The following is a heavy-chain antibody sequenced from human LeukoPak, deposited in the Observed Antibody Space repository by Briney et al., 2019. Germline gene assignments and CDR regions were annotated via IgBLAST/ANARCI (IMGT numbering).Heavy chain of an antibody. J-gene: IGHJ4*02. Sequence: QTGGSLRLSCAASGFTFRSYGMHWVRQAPGKGLEWVAVISYDGSNKYYADSVKGRFTISRDNSKNTLYLQMNSLRAEDTAVYYCAKELVLPHFDYWGQGTLVTVSS. V-gene: IGHV3-30*18. CDR3: AKELVLPHFDY. D-gene: IGHD6-6*01. CDR2: ISYDGSNK. CDR1: GFTFRSYG.